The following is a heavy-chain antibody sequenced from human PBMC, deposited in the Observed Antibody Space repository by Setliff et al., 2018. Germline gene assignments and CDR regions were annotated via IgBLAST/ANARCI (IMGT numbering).Heavy chain of an antibody. D-gene: IGHD2-2*01. V-gene: IGHV5-51*01. CDR2: IYPGDSDT. CDR1: GYSFDDYW. J-gene: IGHJ3*01. CDR3: TRHEDRNKCTSSSCYRENDAFDV. Sequence: GESLKVSCKPSGYSFDDYWIAWVRQMPGKGLEWMGVIYPGDSDTRYSPSFQGQVTISADKSINTAYLQWSSLKASDTAIYYCTRHEDRNKCTSSSCYRENDAFDVWGQGAMVTVSS.